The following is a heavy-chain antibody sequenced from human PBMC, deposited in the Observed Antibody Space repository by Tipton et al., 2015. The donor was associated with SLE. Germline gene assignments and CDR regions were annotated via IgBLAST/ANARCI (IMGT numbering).Heavy chain of an antibody. CDR2: MFHSGTT. CDR1: GFTFSNYA. D-gene: IGHD3-3*01. Sequence: LSCAASGFTFSNYAMTWVRQAPGEGLEWIGSMFHSGTTYHNPSLKSRVTISIDASNNQFSLKVNSVTAADTAVYYCARGFSAADFWSGYFVNWFDPWGQGTLVTVSS. CDR3: ARGFSAADFWSGYFVNWFDP. J-gene: IGHJ5*02. V-gene: IGHV4-38-2*01.